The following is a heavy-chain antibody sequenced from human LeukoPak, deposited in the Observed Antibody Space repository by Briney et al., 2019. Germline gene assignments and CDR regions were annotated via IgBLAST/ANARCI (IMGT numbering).Heavy chain of an antibody. Sequence: ASVKVSCKVSGYTLTELSMHWVRQAPGKGLEWMGGFDPEDGETIYAQKFQGRVTMTRDTSISTAYMELSRLRSDDTAVYYCARGPLMGELLPAYYFDYWGQGTLITVSS. V-gene: IGHV1-24*01. J-gene: IGHJ4*02. CDR3: ARGPLMGELLPAYYFDY. CDR1: GYTLTELS. D-gene: IGHD1-26*01. CDR2: FDPEDGET.